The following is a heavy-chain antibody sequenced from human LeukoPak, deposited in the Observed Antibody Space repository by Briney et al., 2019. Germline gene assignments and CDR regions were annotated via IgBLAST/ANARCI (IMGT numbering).Heavy chain of an antibody. CDR1: GYTFTSYD. Sequence: ASVKVSCKASGYTFTSYDINWVRQATGQGLEWMGWMNPNSGNTSYAQNFQGRVTMTTDASTSTAYMELSRLRSDDTAVYYCARAPRIFGTGDDAFDIWGQGTMVTVSS. CDR3: ARAPRIFGTGDDAFDI. D-gene: IGHD3-3*02. J-gene: IGHJ3*02. CDR2: MNPNSGNT. V-gene: IGHV1-8*01.